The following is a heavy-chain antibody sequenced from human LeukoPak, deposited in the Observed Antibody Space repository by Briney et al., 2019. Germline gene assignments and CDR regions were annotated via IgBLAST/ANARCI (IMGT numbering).Heavy chain of an antibody. CDR2: IHHSGST. CDR1: GYSISSAYY. D-gene: IGHD1-26*01. CDR3: ARDRVGATYAFDI. J-gene: IGHJ3*02. V-gene: IGHV4-38-2*02. Sequence: SETLSLTCAVSGYSISSAYYWGWMRQPPGKGLEWTVSIHHSGSTYFNPSLKSRVTISVDTSKNQFSLKLTSVTAADTAVYYCARDRVGATYAFDIWGQGTMVTVSS.